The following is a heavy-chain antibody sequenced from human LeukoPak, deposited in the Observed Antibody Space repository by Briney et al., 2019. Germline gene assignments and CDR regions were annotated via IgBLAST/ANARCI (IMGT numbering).Heavy chain of an antibody. V-gene: IGHV3-30*02. CDR3: AKGTVITVPAAVNY. J-gene: IGHJ4*02. D-gene: IGHD2-2*01. CDR2: IRNDGTYK. CDR1: GFTLSNYG. Sequence: GGSLRLPCAASGFTLSNYGMHWVRQAPGKGLEGVGFIRNDGTYKHYADSLKGRFTISRDNSRNTLYLQMNSLRAEDTAVYYCAKGTVITVPAAVNYWGQGTLVTVSS.